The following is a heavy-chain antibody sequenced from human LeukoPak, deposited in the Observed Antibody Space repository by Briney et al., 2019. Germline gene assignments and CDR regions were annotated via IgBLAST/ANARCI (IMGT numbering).Heavy chain of an antibody. D-gene: IGHD2-2*01. CDR2: ISAYNGNT. CDR3: ARDRFMIVVVDYYYYGMDV. CDR1: GYTFTSYG. J-gene: IGHJ6*02. V-gene: IGHV1-18*01. Sequence: ASVKVSCKASGYTFTSYGISWVRQAPGQGLEWMGWISAYNGNTNYAQKLQGRVTMTTDTSTSTAYMELRSLRSDDTAVYCCARDRFMIVVVDYYYYGMDVWGQGTTVTVSS.